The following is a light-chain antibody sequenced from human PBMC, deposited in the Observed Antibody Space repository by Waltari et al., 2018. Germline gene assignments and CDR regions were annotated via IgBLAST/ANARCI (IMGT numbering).Light chain of an antibody. J-gene: IGKJ4*01. Sequence: EIVLTQSPSPLSLSPGERATLSCRASQTVSSNFFAWYQQKPGQAPRLLMSGASNRAAGIPDRFSGSGSGTDFTLTISRLEPEDFAVYYCQQYDSSPRTFGGGTKVQIK. CDR3: QQYDSSPRT. V-gene: IGKV3-20*01. CDR1: QTVSSNF. CDR2: GAS.